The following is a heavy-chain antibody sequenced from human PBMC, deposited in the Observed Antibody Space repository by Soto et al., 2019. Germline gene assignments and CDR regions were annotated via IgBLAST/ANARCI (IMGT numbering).Heavy chain of an antibody. J-gene: IGHJ4*02. V-gene: IGHV3-23*01. Sequence: GGSLRLSCAASGFTFSSYALSWVSQAPGKGLEWVSNSSGSGVSTYYADPVRGRFTISRDNPKNTLYLQMNRLREEDTAVHYCAKPYRSGWSIYFDYWRQGTLLTIPS. D-gene: IGHD6-19*01. CDR3: AKPYRSGWSIYFDY. CDR1: GFTFSSYA. CDR2: SSGSGVST.